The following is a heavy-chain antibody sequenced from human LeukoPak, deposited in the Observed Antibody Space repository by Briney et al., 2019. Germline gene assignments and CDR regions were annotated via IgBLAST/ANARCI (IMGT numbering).Heavy chain of an antibody. J-gene: IGHJ6*02. CDR1: GGSISSYY. V-gene: IGHV4-39*01. D-gene: IGHD6-13*01. CDR3: ASYSSSLDYGMDV. Sequence: SETLSLTCTVSGGSISSYYWGLIRQPPGKGLEWIGSIYYSGSTYYNPSLKSRVTISVDTSKNQFSLKLSSVTAADTAVYYCASYSSSLDYGMDVWGQGTTVTVSS. CDR2: IYYSGST.